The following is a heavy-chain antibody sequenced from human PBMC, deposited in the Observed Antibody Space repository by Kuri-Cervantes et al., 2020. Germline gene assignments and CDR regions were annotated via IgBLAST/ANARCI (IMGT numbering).Heavy chain of an antibody. V-gene: IGHV4-34*01. CDR2: INHSGST. D-gene: IGHD2-15*01. CDR1: GGSFSGYY. J-gene: IGHJ5*02. CDR3: AREGEGYCSGGSCYSGNWFDP. Sequence: ESLKISCAVYGGSFSGYYWSWIRQPPGKGLEWIGEINHSGSTNYNPSLKSRVTISVDRSKNQFSLKLSSVTAADTAVYYCAREGEGYCSGGSCYSGNWFDPWGQGTLVTVSS.